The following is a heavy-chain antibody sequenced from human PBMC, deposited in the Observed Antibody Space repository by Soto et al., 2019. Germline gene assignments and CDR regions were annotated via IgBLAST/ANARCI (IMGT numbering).Heavy chain of an antibody. CDR1: GGTISRYY. CDR2: IYYSGST. J-gene: IGHJ5*02. V-gene: IGHV4-59*01. Sequence: SETLSLTCPVSGGTISRYYWNWIRQPPGKGLEWIGYIYYSGSTNYNPSLKSRVTISVDTSKNQFSLKLSSVTAADTAVYYCARDPGSGSYYGWFDPWGQGTLVTVSS. CDR3: ARDPGSGSYYGWFDP. D-gene: IGHD3-10*01.